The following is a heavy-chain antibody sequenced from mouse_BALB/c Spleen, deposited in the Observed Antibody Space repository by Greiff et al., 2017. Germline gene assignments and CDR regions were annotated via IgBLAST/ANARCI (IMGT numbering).Heavy chain of an antibody. J-gene: IGHJ2*01. V-gene: IGHV5-17*02. Sequence: EVQLQESGGGLVQPGGSRKLSCAASGFTFSSFGMHWVRQAPEKGLEWVAYISSGSSTIYYADTVKGRFTISRDNPKNTLFLQMTSLRSEDTAMYYCARGYYGSSSYYFDYWGQGTTLTVSS. CDR2: ISSGSSTI. D-gene: IGHD1-1*01. CDR1: GFTFSSFG. CDR3: ARGYYGSSSYYFDY.